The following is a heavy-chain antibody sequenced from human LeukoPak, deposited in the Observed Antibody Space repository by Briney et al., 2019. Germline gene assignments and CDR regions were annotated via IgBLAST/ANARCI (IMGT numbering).Heavy chain of an antibody. J-gene: IGHJ4*02. V-gene: IGHV3-15*01. CDR3: TRPRYCSGGSCYEFDY. D-gene: IGHD2-15*01. CDR1: GFTFSDAW. CDR2: IKSITDGGAT. Sequence: PGGSLRLSCAASGFTFSDAWMSWVRQAPGKGLEWVGRIKSITDGGATDYAAPVKGRFTISRDDSKNTAYLQMNSLKTEDTAVYYCTRPRYCSGGSCYEFDYWGQGTLIIVSS.